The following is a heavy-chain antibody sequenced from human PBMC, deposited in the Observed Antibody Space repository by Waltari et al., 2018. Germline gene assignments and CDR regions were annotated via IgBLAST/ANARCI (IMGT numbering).Heavy chain of an antibody. CDR3: AKGGLFWRDAFDI. D-gene: IGHD3-3*01. CDR2: ISWNSGSI. CDR1: GFTFDDYA. V-gene: IGHV3-9*01. J-gene: IGHJ3*02. Sequence: EVQLVESGGGLVQPGRSLRLSCAASGFTFDDYAMHWVRQAPGKGLEWVSGISWNSGSIGYADSVKGRFTISRDNAKNSLYLQMNSLRAEDTALYYCAKGGLFWRDAFDIWGQGTMVTVSS.